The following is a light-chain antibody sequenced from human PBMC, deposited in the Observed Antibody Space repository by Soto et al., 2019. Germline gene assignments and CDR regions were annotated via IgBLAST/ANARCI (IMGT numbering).Light chain of an antibody. CDR3: QGTYRSPGT. CDR1: QTINND. Sequence: DIHMNHSPASLSASVGERATITCRASQTINNDLNWYQQNPGQAPNLLIYAASTLQSGVPARVSGSGSATDFTLTISSFQDEDFVPYYCQGTYRSPGTLGQGTKVDIK. V-gene: IGKV1-39*01. CDR2: AAS. J-gene: IGKJ1*01.